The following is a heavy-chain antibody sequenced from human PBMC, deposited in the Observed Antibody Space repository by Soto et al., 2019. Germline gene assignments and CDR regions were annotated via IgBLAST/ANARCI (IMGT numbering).Heavy chain of an antibody. CDR2: IYYSGST. CDR3: ARRYGYYFDY. V-gene: IGHV4-59*01. Sequence: LETLSLTCTVSGGYISSYYGSWIRQPPGKGLEWIGYIYYSGSTNYNPSLKSRVTISVDTSKNQFSLKLSSVTAADTAVYYCARRYGYYFDYRGQGTLVTVS. J-gene: IGHJ4*02. D-gene: IGHD3-9*01. CDR1: GGYISSYY.